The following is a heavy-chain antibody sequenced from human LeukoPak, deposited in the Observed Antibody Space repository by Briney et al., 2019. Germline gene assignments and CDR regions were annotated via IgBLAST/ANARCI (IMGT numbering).Heavy chain of an antibody. Sequence: GGSLRLSCAASGFSFNMFPMHWARQAPGKGPEWVAAIWSDGNNKYYADSVKGRFTISRDNSKNTLYLQINSLRAEDTAVYYCAKESNSVNDYWGQGTLVTVSS. D-gene: IGHD5/OR15-5a*01. CDR3: AKESNSVNDY. CDR2: IWSDGNNK. J-gene: IGHJ4*02. CDR1: GFSFNMFP. V-gene: IGHV3-33*06.